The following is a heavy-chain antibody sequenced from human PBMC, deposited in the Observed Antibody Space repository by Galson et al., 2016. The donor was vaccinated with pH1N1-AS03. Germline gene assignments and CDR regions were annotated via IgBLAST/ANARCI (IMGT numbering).Heavy chain of an antibody. CDR3: ARESPVAGNFDF. CDR1: GFNFTTYG. D-gene: IGHD6-19*01. V-gene: IGHV3-21*06. J-gene: IGHJ4*02. CDR2: ISRSSLYI. Sequence: SLRLSCAASGFNFTTYGMNMNWVRQAPGKGLEWNSFISRSSLYISYADSVKGRFTISRDNAKNSLYLHMNSLRAEDTAVYYCARESPVAGNFDFWGQGTLVSVSS.